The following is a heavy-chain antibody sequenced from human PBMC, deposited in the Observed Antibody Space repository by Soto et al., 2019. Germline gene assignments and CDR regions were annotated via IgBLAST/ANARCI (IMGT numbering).Heavy chain of an antibody. V-gene: IGHV3-30*18. CDR2: ISYDGSNK. J-gene: IGHJ4*02. CDR1: GFTFSSYG. CDR3: ANNHHLSPQDY. Sequence: QVQLVESGGGVVQPGRSLRLSCAASGFTFSSYGMHWVRQAPGKGLEWVAVISYDGSNKYYADSVKGRFTISRDNSKNTLYLQMNSLRAEDTAVYYCANNHHLSPQDYWGQGTLVTVSS.